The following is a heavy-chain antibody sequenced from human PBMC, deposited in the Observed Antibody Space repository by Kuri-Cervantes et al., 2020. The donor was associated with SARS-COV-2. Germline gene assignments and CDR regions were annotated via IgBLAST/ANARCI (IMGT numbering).Heavy chain of an antibody. CDR1: GYTLTELS. CDR2: FDPEDGET. J-gene: IGHJ5*02. CDR3: ARERRIAVVGRVEVWFDP. D-gene: IGHD6-19*01. Sequence: ASVKVSCKVSGYTLTELSMHWVRQAPGKGLEWMGGFDPEDGETIYAQKCQGRVTMTEDTSTDTVYMELSSVRSEDTAVYYCARERRIAVVGRVEVWFDPWGQGTLVTVSS. V-gene: IGHV1-24*01.